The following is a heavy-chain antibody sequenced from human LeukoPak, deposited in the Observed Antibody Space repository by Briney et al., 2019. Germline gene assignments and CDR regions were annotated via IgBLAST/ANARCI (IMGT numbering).Heavy chain of an antibody. V-gene: IGHV4-61*01. Sequence: PPETLSLTCTVSGGSVSSGSYYWSWIRQPPGKGLEWVGYIYYTGSTNYNPSLKSRVTISVDTSKNQFSLKLSSVTAADTAVYYCARFYYDSSGFYYYFDYWGQGALVTVSS. CDR1: GGSVSSGSYY. J-gene: IGHJ4*02. CDR2: IYYTGST. CDR3: ARFYYDSSGFYYYFDY. D-gene: IGHD3-22*01.